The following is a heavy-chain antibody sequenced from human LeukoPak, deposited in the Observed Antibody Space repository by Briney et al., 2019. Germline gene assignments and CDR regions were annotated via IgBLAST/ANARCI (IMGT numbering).Heavy chain of an antibody. Sequence: PGGSLRLSCAGSGFTFSDYNMNWVRQAPGKGLEWVTKIKPDGSEKDHVDSVKGRFTISRDNAKNSLYLQLNSLRAEDTAVYYCARSRFYFDYWGQGTLVTVSS. J-gene: IGHJ4*02. CDR3: ARSRFYFDY. V-gene: IGHV3-7*01. CDR1: GFTFSDYN. CDR2: IKPDGSEK.